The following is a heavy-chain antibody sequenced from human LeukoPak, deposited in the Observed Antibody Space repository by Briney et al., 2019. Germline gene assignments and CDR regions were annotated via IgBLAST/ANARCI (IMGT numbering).Heavy chain of an antibody. V-gene: IGHV3-7*01. Sequence: GRSLRLSCAVSGFIFSPYWVTWVRQAPGLGLGGVGNMKEDGGENFYVDSVSGRFTISRDNAKNSLYLQMNSLRVEDTGVYYCAVVRTEWYIDLWGRGTLVTVST. D-gene: IGHD2-8*02. CDR3: AVVRTEWYIDL. CDR2: MKEDGGEN. J-gene: IGHJ2*01. CDR1: GFIFSPYW.